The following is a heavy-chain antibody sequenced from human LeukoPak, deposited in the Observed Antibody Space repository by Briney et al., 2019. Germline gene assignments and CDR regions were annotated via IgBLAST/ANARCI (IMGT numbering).Heavy chain of an antibody. CDR2: INPNSGGT. CDR3: ARDKTAVAGTFDY. CDR1: GYTFTGYY. J-gene: IGHJ4*02. Sequence: ASVKVSCKASGYTFTGYYMHWVRQAPGQGLEWMGWINPNSGGTNYAQKFRGRVTMTRDTSISTAYMELSRLRSDDTAVYYCARDKTAVAGTFDYWGQGTLVTVSS. V-gene: IGHV1-2*02. D-gene: IGHD6-19*01.